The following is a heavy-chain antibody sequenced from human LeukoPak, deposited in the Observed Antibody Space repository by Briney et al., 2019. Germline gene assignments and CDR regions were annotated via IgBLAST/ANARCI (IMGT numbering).Heavy chain of an antibody. CDR1: GGSFSGYY. J-gene: IGHJ3*02. D-gene: IGHD4-17*01. CDR2: ISHSGST. V-gene: IGHV4-34*01. Sequence: PSETLSLTCAVYGGSFSGYYWSWIRQPPGKGLEWIGEISHSGSTNYNPSLKSRVTISVDTSKNQFSLKLSSVTAADTAVYYCARGTEMTTVKAFDIWGQGTMVTVSS. CDR3: ARGTEMTTVKAFDI.